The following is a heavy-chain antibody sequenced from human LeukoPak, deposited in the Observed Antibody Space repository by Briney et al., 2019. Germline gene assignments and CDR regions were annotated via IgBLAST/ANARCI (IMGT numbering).Heavy chain of an antibody. D-gene: IGHD2/OR15-2a*01. V-gene: IGHV3-30-3*01. J-gene: IGHJ1*01. CDR3: AKVGISMDFQH. CDR1: GFTFSSYA. Sequence: GGSLRLSCAASGFTFSSYAMHWVRQAPGKGLEWVAVISYDGSNKYYADSVKGRFTISRDNSKNTLYLQMNSLRAGDTAVYYCAKVGISMDFQHWGQGTLVTVSS. CDR2: ISYDGSNK.